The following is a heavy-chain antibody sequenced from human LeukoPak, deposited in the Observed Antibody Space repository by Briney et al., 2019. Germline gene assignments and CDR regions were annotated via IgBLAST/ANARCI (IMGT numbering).Heavy chain of an antibody. D-gene: IGHD4-17*01. Sequence: SETLSLTCTVSGGSISSSSYYWGWIRQPPGKGLEWIGSIYYSGSTYYNPSLKSRVTISVDTSKNQFSLKLSSVTAADTAVYYCARDRPYGDWGPFYYYYMDVWGKGTTVTVSS. V-gene: IGHV4-39*07. CDR2: IYYSGST. CDR1: GGSISSSSYY. J-gene: IGHJ6*03. CDR3: ARDRPYGDWGPFYYYYMDV.